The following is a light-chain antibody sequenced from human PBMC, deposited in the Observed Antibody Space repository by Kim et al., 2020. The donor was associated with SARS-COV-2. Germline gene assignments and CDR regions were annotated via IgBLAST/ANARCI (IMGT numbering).Light chain of an antibody. CDR2: GTS. V-gene: IGKV1-27*01. Sequence: DIQMTQSPSSLSASVGDRVTITCRASQGISNYLAWYQQRPGKVPKLLIYGTSTLHTGVPSRFSGSGSGTDFTLTISSLQPEDVATYYCRNYIRPHSFGGGTKVDIK. CDR3: RNYIRPHS. CDR1: QGISNY. J-gene: IGKJ4*01.